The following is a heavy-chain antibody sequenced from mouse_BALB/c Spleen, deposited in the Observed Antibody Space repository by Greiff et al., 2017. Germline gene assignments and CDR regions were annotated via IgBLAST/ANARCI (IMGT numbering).Heavy chain of an antibody. CDR2: ISSGSSTI. D-gene: IGHD2-1*01. V-gene: IGHV5-17*02. J-gene: IGHJ4*01. Sequence: EVMLVESGGGLVQPGGSRKLSCAASGFTFSSFGMHWVRQAPEKGLEWVAYISSGSSTIYYADTVKGRFTISRDNPKNTLFLQMTSLRSEDTAMYYCARSWDYGNFSYYAMDYWGQGTSVTVSS. CDR3: ARSWDYGNFSYYAMDY. CDR1: GFTFSSFG.